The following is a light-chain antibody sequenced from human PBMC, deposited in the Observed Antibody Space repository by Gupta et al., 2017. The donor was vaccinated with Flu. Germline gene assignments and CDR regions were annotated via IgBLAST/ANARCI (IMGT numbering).Light chain of an antibody. CDR3: TSYTGNNTVL. Sequence: MIYNVSNRPSGVSNRFAGSKSGNTASLTISGLQAEDEADYYCTSYTGNNTVLFGGGTKLTVL. CDR2: NVS. V-gene: IGLV2-14*03. J-gene: IGLJ2*01.